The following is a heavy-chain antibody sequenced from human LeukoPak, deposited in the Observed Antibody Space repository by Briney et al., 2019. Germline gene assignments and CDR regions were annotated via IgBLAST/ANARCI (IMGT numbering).Heavy chain of an antibody. Sequence: ASVKVSCKASGYTFTGYYMHWVRQAPGQGLEWMGWINPNSGGTNYAQKFQGRVAMTRDTSISTAYMELSRLRSDDTAVYYCARSYSSSWYYFDYWGQGTLVTVSS. J-gene: IGHJ4*02. CDR1: GYTFTGYY. CDR2: INPNSGGT. D-gene: IGHD6-13*01. CDR3: ARSYSSSWYYFDY. V-gene: IGHV1-2*02.